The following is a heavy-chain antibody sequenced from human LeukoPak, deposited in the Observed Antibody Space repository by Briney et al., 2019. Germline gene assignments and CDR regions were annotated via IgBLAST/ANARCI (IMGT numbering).Heavy chain of an antibody. D-gene: IGHD2-15*01. CDR1: GGSISSGGYS. Sequence: SQTLSLTCAVSGGSISSGGYSCSWIRQPPGKGLEWIGYIYHSGSTYYNPSLKSRVTISVDRSKNQFSLKLSSVTAADTAVYYCARGGRDFATSFDPWGQGTLVTVSS. J-gene: IGHJ5*02. CDR3: ARGGRDFATSFDP. CDR2: IYHSGST. V-gene: IGHV4-30-2*01.